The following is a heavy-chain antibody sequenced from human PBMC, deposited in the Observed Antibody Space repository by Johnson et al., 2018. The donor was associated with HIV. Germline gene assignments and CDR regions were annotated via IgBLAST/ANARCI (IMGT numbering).Heavy chain of an antibody. V-gene: IGHV3-23*04. D-gene: IGHD6-19*01. CDR1: GFTFSSYA. CDR2: ISGSGGST. J-gene: IGHJ3*02. CDR3: AKVTGYSSGWFLDAFDI. Sequence: VQLVESGGGLVQPGGSLRLSCAASGFTFSSYAMSWVRQAPGKGLEWVSAISGSGGSTYYADSVKGRFTISRDNSKKTLYLQMNSLRAEDTAVYYCAKVTGYSSGWFLDAFDIWGQGTMVTVSS.